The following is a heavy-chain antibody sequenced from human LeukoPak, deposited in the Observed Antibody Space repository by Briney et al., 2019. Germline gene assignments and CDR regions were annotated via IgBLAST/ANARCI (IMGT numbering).Heavy chain of an antibody. Sequence: PSETLSLTCTVSGGSINSYYWSWIRQPPGKGLEWIGYIYYSGSTTYNPSLKSRVTISVDTSKNQFSLNLSSVTAADTAVYYCARAPPRGSYYRGYFDYWGQGTLVTVSS. J-gene: IGHJ4*02. CDR1: GGSINSYY. D-gene: IGHD3-10*01. V-gene: IGHV4-59*01. CDR2: IYYSGST. CDR3: ARAPPRGSYYRGYFDY.